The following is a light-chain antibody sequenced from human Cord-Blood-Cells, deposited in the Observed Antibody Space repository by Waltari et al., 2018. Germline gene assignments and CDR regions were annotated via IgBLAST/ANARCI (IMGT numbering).Light chain of an antibody. V-gene: IGLV3-25*02. J-gene: IGLJ2*01. CDR1: ASPKQY. CDR2: KDS. Sequence: SYELTQPPSVSVSTGQTARIICSGDASPKQYAYLYQQKPGQAPVLVIYKDSERPSGIPERFSGSSSGTTVTLTISGVQAEDEADYYCQSADSSGTYPVFGGGTKLTVL. CDR3: QSADSSGTYPV.